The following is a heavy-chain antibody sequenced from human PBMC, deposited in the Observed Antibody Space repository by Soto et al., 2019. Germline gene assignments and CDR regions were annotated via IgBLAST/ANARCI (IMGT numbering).Heavy chain of an antibody. V-gene: IGHV4-39*07. CDR1: GGSISSGGYY. Sequence: SETLSLTCTVSGGSISSGGYYWSWIRQPPGKGLEWIGEINHSGSTNYNPSLKSRVTISVDTSKNQFSLKLSSVTAADTAVYYCHISVAAGTFDYWGQGTLVTVSS. D-gene: IGHD6-13*01. J-gene: IGHJ4*02. CDR2: INHSGST. CDR3: HISVAAGTFDY.